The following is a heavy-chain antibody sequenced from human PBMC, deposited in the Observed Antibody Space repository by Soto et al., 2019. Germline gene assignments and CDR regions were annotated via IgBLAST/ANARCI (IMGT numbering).Heavy chain of an antibody. J-gene: IGHJ5*02. CDR2: IYWDDDK. CDR3: AHSEGWFGELLSNWFDP. V-gene: IGHV2-5*02. CDR1: GFSLSTSGVG. D-gene: IGHD3-10*01. Sequence: QITLKESGPTLVKPTQTLTLTCTFSGFSLSTSGVGVGWIRQPPGKALEWLALIYWDDDKRYSPSLKSRLTITKDPSKNQVVLTMTNMDPVDTATYYCAHSEGWFGELLSNWFDPWGQGTLVTVSS.